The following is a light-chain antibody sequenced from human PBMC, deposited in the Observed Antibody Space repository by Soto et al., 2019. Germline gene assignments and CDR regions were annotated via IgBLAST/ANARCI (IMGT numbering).Light chain of an antibody. Sequence: EIVLTQSPATLSLSPGERATLSCRASQSVSSYLAWYQLKPGQAPRLLIYGASNRATDIPARFSGRGSGTDFTLTISSLESGDSAVYYCQQRDKWPRTFGQGTKLEIK. V-gene: IGKV3-11*01. J-gene: IGKJ2*01. CDR2: GAS. CDR3: QQRDKWPRT. CDR1: QSVSSY.